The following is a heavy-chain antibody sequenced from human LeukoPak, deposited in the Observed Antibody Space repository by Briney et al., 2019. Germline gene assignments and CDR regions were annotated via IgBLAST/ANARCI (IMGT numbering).Heavy chain of an antibody. CDR1: GYTFINYD. Sequence: ASVKVSCKASGYTFINYDIRWVRQAPGQGLEWMGWISAYNGNTNYAQKFQGRVTMTTDTSTSTAYMELRSLRSDDTAVYYCARVHYYGSGSYPTNYYYYGMDVWGQGTTVTVSS. V-gene: IGHV1-18*01. CDR2: ISAYNGNT. D-gene: IGHD3-10*01. CDR3: ARVHYYGSGSYPTNYYYYGMDV. J-gene: IGHJ6*02.